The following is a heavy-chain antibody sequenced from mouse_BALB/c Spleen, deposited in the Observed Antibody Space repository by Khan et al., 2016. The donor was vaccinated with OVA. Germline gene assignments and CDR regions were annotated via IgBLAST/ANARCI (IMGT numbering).Heavy chain of an antibody. CDR1: GDSITSGF. V-gene: IGHV3-8*02. CDR3: ARSYGSWAMDY. CDR2: ITYSGNT. J-gene: IGHJ4*01. D-gene: IGHD1-1*01. Sequence: EVQLQESGPSLVKPSQTLSLTCSVTGDSITSGFWNWIRKFPGNKFEYLGYITYSGNTYYTPYLKSRISITRATSKSQYYLQLNSVTTEDTATYYCARSYGSWAMDYWGQGTSVTVSS.